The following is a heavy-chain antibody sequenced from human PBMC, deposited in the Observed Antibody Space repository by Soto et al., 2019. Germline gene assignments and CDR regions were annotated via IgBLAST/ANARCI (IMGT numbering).Heavy chain of an antibody. CDR1: GFPFSTTD. V-gene: IGHV3-23*01. CDR2: ISGGGETT. Sequence: EFHVMQSGGGLVQPGGSLRLACAASGFPFSTTDMSWVRQAPGKGLEWVSTISGGGETTYYADSVKGRFTISRDNFKNTVYLQMDGLRVDDTALYYCAKNSGWFNTWGQGDLVTVSS. D-gene: IGHD3-10*01. J-gene: IGHJ5*02. CDR3: AKNSGWFNT.